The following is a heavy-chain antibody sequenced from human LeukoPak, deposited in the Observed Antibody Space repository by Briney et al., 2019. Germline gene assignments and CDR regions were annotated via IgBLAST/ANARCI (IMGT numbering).Heavy chain of an antibody. Sequence: ASVKVSCKASGYTFTEHYIHWVRQAPGQGLEWMGLINPGGDNTNYAQNFQGRVTMTRDTSTSTVYMELSSLRSEDTAIYYCARIRDGYNDAYDIWGQGTVVTVPS. D-gene: IGHD5-24*01. CDR3: ARIRDGYNDAYDI. J-gene: IGHJ3*02. V-gene: IGHV1-46*01. CDR1: GYTFTEHY. CDR2: INPGGDNT.